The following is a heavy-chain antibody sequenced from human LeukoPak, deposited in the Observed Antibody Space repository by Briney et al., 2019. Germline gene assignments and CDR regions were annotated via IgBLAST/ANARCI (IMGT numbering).Heavy chain of an antibody. CDR2: ISGSGGST. Sequence: PGGSLRLSCAASGFTFSSYAMSWVRQAPGKGLEWVSAISGSGGSTYYADSVKGRFTISRDNSKNTLSLQMNSLRAEDTAVYYCAKGGEYQLLYFDYWGQGTLVTVSS. CDR1: GFTFSSYA. J-gene: IGHJ4*02. CDR3: AKGGEYQLLYFDY. V-gene: IGHV3-23*01. D-gene: IGHD2-2*01.